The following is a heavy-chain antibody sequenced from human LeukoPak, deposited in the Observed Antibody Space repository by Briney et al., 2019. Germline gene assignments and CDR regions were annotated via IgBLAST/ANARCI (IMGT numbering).Heavy chain of an antibody. CDR3: AISSLGAEWFDP. D-gene: IGHD6-13*01. J-gene: IGHJ5*02. CDR2: IYYSGST. V-gene: IGHV4-61*01. CDR1: GGSISSGSYF. Sequence: PSETLSLTCTVSGGSISSGSYFWSWIRQPPGKGPEWIGYIYYSGSTNYNPSLKSRVTISVDTSKNQFSLKLSSVTAADTAVYYCAISSLGAEWFDPWGQGTLVTVSS.